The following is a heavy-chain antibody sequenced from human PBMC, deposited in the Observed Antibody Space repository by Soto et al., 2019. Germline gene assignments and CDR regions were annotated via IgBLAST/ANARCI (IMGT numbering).Heavy chain of an antibody. CDR3: GIPGATGHLDY. D-gene: IGHD3-10*01. V-gene: IGHV1-8*01. CDR2: MNPNSGNT. CDR1: GYSFTSWD. J-gene: IGHJ4*02. Sequence: ASVKVSCKASGYSFTSWDVNWVRQATGQGLEWMGYMNPNSGNTGFAQRFQGRVTMTRSTSISTAYLEPSSLRSDDTAVYYCGIPGATGHLDYWGQGSRVTVSS.